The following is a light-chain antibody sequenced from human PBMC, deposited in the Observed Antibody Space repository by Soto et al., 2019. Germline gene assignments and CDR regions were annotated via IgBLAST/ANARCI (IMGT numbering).Light chain of an antibody. CDR2: AAS. CDR3: QQYGSSLSWT. V-gene: IGKV3-20*01. Sequence: EIVLTQSPGTLSLSPGERATLSCRASQSVSSIYLGWYQQRPGQAPRLLIYAASRRATGIPDRFSGSGSGTDFNLTISRLEPEDFAVYYCQQYGSSLSWTFGQGTKVQIK. J-gene: IGKJ1*01. CDR1: QSVSSIY.